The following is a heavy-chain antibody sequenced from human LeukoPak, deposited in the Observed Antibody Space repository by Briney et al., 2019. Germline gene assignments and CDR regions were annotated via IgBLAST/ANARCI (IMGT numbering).Heavy chain of an antibody. V-gene: IGHV4-39*07. Sequence: SETLPLTCTVSGGSISSSSYYWGWIRQPPGKGLEWIGSIYYSGSTYYNPSLKSRVTISVDTSKNQFSLKLSSVTAADTAVYYCARGAGYYGSGRPIIYWGQGTLVTVSS. J-gene: IGHJ4*02. CDR1: GGSISSSSYY. CDR3: ARGAGYYGSGRPIIY. D-gene: IGHD3-10*01. CDR2: IYYSGST.